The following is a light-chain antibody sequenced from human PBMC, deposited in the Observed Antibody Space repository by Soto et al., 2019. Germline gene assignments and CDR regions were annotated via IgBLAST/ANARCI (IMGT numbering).Light chain of an antibody. CDR1: QSVSST. V-gene: IGKV3-15*01. J-gene: IGKJ5*01. CDR2: GAS. Sequence: EIVMTQSPATLSVSPGERATLSCRASQSVSSTFAWYQQKPGQAPRLLIYGASTRATAIPARFSGSGSATEFTLTISSLQSEDFAVYYCQQYNNSPITFGQGTRLEMK. CDR3: QQYNNSPIT.